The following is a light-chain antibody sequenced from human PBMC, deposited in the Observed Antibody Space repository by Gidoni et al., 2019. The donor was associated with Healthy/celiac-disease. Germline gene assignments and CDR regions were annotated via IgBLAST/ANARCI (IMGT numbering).Light chain of an antibody. Sequence: QSALTQPRSVSGSPGPSVTISCTGTSSDVGGYNYFAWYQQPPGKAPKLMVYDVSKRPSGVPDRFSGSKSGNTASLTISGLQAEDEADYYCCSYAGSYAVFGGGTKLTVL. CDR1: SSDVGGYNY. V-gene: IGLV2-11*01. J-gene: IGLJ2*01. CDR3: CSYAGSYAV. CDR2: DVS.